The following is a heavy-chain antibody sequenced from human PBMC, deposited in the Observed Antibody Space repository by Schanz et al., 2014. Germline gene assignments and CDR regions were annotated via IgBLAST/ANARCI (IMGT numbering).Heavy chain of an antibody. J-gene: IGHJ3*02. CDR3: ARDVGGCSSSTSCYAFEI. D-gene: IGHD2-2*01. CDR1: TFTFDHYA. V-gene: IGHV3-23*04. CDR2: VSSRSDEI. Sequence: EVHLVESGGGLVQPGGSLRLSCSASTFTFDHYAMTWVRQAPGKGLEWVAAVSSRSDEIKYADSVRGRFTISRDNSKTTVYLQMNSLRAEDTAVYYCARDVGGCSSSTSCYAFEIWGQGTMVTVSS.